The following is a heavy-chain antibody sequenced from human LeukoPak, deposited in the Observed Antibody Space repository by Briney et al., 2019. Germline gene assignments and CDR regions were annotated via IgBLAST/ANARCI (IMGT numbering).Heavy chain of an antibody. V-gene: IGHV4-38-2*01. Sequence: SETLSLTCGVSGYPINNAYYWVWIRQPPGKGLEWVGSLYHPDSTYYNPSLKSRVTMSVDTSRNQFSLRLSFVTAADTAVYYCARQYDSYFYYYLDLWGTGTTVTVSS. CDR2: LYHPDST. D-gene: IGHD2-2*01. J-gene: IGHJ6*03. CDR1: GYPINNAYY. CDR3: ARQYDSYFYYYLDL.